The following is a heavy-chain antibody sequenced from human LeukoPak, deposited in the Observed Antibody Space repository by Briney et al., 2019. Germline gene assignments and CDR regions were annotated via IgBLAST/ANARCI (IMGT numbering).Heavy chain of an antibody. CDR3: ARRSLRYFDWLLFFDY. CDR2: INHSGST. V-gene: IGHV4-34*01. J-gene: IGHJ4*02. D-gene: IGHD3-9*01. Sequence: SETLSLTCTVSGGSISSYYWSWIRQPPGKGLEWIGEINHSGSTNYNPSLKSRVTISVDTSKNQFSLKLSSVTAADTAVYYCARRSLRYFDWLLFFDYWGQGTLVTVSS. CDR1: GGSISSYY.